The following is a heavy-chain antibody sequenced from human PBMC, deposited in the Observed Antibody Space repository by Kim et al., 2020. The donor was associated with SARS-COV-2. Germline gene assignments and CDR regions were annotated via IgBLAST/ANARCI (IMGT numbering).Heavy chain of an antibody. Sequence: SETLSLTCAVSGGSISSSNWWSWVRQPPGKGLEWIGEIYHSGSTNYNPSLKSRVTISVDKSKNQFSLKLSSVTAADTAVYYCARDHRQWLVRTGSGYYYYGMDVWGQGTTVTVSS. J-gene: IGHJ6*02. V-gene: IGHV4-4*02. CDR3: ARDHRQWLVRTGSGYYYYGMDV. CDR2: IYHSGST. D-gene: IGHD6-19*01. CDR1: GGSISSSNW.